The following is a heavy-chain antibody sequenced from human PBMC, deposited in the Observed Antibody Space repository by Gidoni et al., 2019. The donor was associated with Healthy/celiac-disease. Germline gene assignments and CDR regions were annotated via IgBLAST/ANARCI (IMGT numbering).Heavy chain of an antibody. Sequence: QVQLHESGPGLVKPSETLSLTCTVSGGSLSRSYWSWIRQPPGKGLEWIGYIYYSGSNNYNPSLKSRVTISVDTSKNQFSLKLSSVTAADTAVYYCAGCATGTTHYYYYYYMDVWGKGTTVTVSS. V-gene: IGHV4-59*01. CDR3: AGCATGTTHYYYYYYMDV. D-gene: IGHD1-1*01. CDR2: IYYSGSN. CDR1: GGSLSRSY. J-gene: IGHJ6*03.